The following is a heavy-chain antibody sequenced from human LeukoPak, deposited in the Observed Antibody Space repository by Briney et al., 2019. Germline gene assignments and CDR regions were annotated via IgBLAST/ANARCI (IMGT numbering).Heavy chain of an antibody. CDR2: IKEDGSEK. CDR1: GFTFSSYW. J-gene: IGHJ3*02. Sequence: PGGSLRLSCAASGFTFSSYWMTWVRQAPGKGLELVANIKEDGSEKYYVDSVKGRFTISRDNAKNSLHLQMNSMRAENTAVYYCARFCTSLVKYAFDIWGQGTMVTVSS. D-gene: IGHD5-18*01. CDR3: ARFCTSLVKYAFDI. V-gene: IGHV3-7*01.